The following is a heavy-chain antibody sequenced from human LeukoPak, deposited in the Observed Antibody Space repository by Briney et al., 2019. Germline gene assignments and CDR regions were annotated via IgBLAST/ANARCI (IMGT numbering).Heavy chain of an antibody. V-gene: IGHV3-23*01. CDR1: GFTFSSYD. J-gene: IGHJ4*02. Sequence: GGSLRLSCAASGFTFSSYDMSWVRQAPGKGLEWVSSVSGSGSATYYADSVKGRFTISRDNSKNTLYLQMNSLRVEDTAVYFCAKAMTYYFDYWGQGALVTVSS. CDR3: AKAMTYYFDY. D-gene: IGHD3-10*01. CDR2: VSGSGSAT.